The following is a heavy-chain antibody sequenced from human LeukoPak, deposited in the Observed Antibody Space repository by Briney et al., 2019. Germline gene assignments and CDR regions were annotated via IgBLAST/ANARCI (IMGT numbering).Heavy chain of an antibody. CDR1: GFTFSSYG. J-gene: IGHJ4*02. Sequence: PGGSLRLSCAASGFTFSSYGMHWVRQAPGKGLEWVAFIRYDGTNKYYADSVKGRFTISRDNSKNTLYLQMNSLRAEDTAVYYCARGGSGSYSLARGFDYWGQGTLVTVSS. V-gene: IGHV3-30*02. D-gene: IGHD1-26*01. CDR3: ARGGSGSYSLARGFDY. CDR2: IRYDGTNK.